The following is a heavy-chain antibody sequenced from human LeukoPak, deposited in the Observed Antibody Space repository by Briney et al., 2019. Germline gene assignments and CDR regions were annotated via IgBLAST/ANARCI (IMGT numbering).Heavy chain of an antibody. CDR2: IYYSGST. CDR1: GGSISSSSYY. CDR3: ARHETTVTPRYYYGMDV. V-gene: IGHV4-39*01. J-gene: IGHJ6*02. Sequence: SETLSLTCTVSGGSISSSSYYWGWLRQPPGKGPEWIGSIYYSGSTYYNPSLKSRVTISVDTSKNQFSLKLSSVTAADTAVYYCARHETTVTPRYYYGMDVWGQGTTVTVSS. D-gene: IGHD4-17*01.